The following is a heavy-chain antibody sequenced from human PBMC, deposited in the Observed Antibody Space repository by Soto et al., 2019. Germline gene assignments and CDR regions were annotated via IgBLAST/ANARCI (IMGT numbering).Heavy chain of an antibody. CDR3: ARVSGYDFIFDY. CDR1: RGTFSSYT. J-gene: IGHJ4*02. CDR2: IIPILGIA. D-gene: IGHD5-12*01. V-gene: IGHV1-69*02. Sequence: SVKVSCKASRGTFSSYTISWPRQAPGQGLEWMGRIIPILGIANYAQKFQGRVTITADKSTSTAYMELSSLRSEDTAVYYCARVSGYDFIFDYWGQGTLVTVSS.